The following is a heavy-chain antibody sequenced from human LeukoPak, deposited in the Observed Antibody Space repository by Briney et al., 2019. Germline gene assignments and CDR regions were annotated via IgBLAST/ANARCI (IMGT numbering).Heavy chain of an antibody. Sequence: GTSLRLSCAASGFTFSNYGMHWVRQAPGKGLEWLAVISYDGSNKYYADSVKGRFTISRDNSKNTLYLQMNSLRAEDAAVYYCATIGDRRSGELYRIDYWGQGTLVTVSS. D-gene: IGHD1-26*01. J-gene: IGHJ4*02. CDR1: GFTFSNYG. V-gene: IGHV3-30*03. CDR2: ISYDGSNK. CDR3: ATIGDRRSGELYRIDY.